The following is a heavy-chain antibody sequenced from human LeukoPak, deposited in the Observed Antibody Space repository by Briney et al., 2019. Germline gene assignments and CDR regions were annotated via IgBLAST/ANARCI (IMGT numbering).Heavy chain of an antibody. V-gene: IGHV4-61*02. D-gene: IGHD6-19*01. CDR2: IYTSGST. CDR3: AREAASIAVAGTDLHGGKDY. CDR1: GGSISSGSYY. Sequence: SQTLSLTCTVSGGSISSGSYYWSWIRQPARKGLEWIGRIYTSGSTNYNPSLKSRVTISVDTSKNQFSLKLSSVTAADTAVYYGAREAASIAVAGTDLHGGKDYWGQGTLVTVSS. J-gene: IGHJ4*02.